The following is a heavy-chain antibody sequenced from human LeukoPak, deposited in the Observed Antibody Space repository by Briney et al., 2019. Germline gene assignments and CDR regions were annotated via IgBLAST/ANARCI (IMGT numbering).Heavy chain of an antibody. CDR3: ARLDSLNYDFWSGYYNY. J-gene: IGHJ4*02. V-gene: IGHV1-69*13. CDR1: GGTFSSYA. D-gene: IGHD3-3*01. CDR2: IIPIFGTA. Sequence: GASVKVSCKASGGTFSSYAISWVRQAPGQGLEWMGGIIPIFGTANYAQKFQGRVTITADESTSTAYMELSSLRSEDTAVYYCARLDSLNYDFWSGYYNYWGQGTLVTVSS.